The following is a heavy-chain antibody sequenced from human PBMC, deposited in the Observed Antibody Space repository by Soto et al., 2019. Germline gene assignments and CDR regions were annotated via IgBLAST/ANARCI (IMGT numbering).Heavy chain of an antibody. J-gene: IGHJ3*02. CDR2: IIPIFGTA. D-gene: IGHD2-21*02. V-gene: IGHV1-69*13. Sequence: SVKVSCKASGGTFSSYAISWVRQAPGQGLEWMGGIIPIFGTANYAQKFQGRVTITADESTSTAYMELSSLRSEDTAVYYCARQYCGGDCYTFFGAFDIWGQGTMVTVSS. CDR3: ARQYCGGDCYTFFGAFDI. CDR1: GGTFSSYA.